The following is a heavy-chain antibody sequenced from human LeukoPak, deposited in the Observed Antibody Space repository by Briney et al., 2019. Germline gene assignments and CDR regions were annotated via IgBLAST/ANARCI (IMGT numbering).Heavy chain of an antibody. CDR1: GFTVSSNY. J-gene: IGHJ6*02. Sequence: HPGGSLRLSCAASGFTVSSNYMSWVRQAPGKGLEWVSVIYSGGSTYYADSVKGRFTISRDNSKNTLYLQMNSLRAEDTAVYYCTKDREETTIEKAPYALDVWGQGTTVAVSS. D-gene: IGHD1-1*01. V-gene: IGHV3-66*01. CDR3: TKDREETTIEKAPYALDV. CDR2: IYSGGST.